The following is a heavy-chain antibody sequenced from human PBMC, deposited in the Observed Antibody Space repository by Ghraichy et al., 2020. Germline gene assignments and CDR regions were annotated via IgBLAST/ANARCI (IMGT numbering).Heavy chain of an antibody. Sequence: GGSLRLSCAASGFTVSSNYMSWVRQAPGKGLEWVSVIYSGGSTYYADSVKGRFTISRDNSKNTLYLQMNSLRAEDTAVYYCASGSEEEMATIWGRGAFDIWGQGTMVTVSS. V-gene: IGHV3-53*01. D-gene: IGHD5-24*01. CDR3: ASGSEEEMATIWGRGAFDI. J-gene: IGHJ3*02. CDR1: GFTVSSNY. CDR2: IYSGGST.